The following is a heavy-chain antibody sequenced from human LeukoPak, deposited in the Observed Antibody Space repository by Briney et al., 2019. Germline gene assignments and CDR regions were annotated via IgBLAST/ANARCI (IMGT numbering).Heavy chain of an antibody. D-gene: IGHD6-25*01. CDR3: ARVAERHLDYYFDY. CDR1: GYTFSSYG. CDR2: ISAYNGDT. Sequence: ASVKVSCKASGYTFSSYGFSWVRQAPGQGLEWMGWISAYNGDTKYAQKLQGRVTMTTDTYTTTAYMELRSLRSDDTAVYYCARVAERHLDYYFDYWGQGTLVTVSS. V-gene: IGHV1-18*01. J-gene: IGHJ4*02.